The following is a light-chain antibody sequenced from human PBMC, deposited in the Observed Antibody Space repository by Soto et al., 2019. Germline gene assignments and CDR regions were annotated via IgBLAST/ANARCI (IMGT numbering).Light chain of an antibody. CDR1: SSDVGGYNY. J-gene: IGLJ2*01. V-gene: IGLV2-14*01. Sequence: QSALTQPASVSGSPGQSITISCTGTSSDVGGYNYVSWYQHHPGKAPKLMIYEVSNRPSGVSNRFSGSKSGTTASLTISGLQAEDEADYYCSSYTSSSTLIFGGGTKLTVL. CDR2: EVS. CDR3: SSYTSSSTLI.